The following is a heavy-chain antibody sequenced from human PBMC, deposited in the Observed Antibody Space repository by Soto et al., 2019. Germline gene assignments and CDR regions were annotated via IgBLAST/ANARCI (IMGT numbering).Heavy chain of an antibody. CDR3: ARDSYDFWTWFDP. D-gene: IGHD3-3*01. Sequence: SETLSLTCTVSGGSISSGGYYWSWIRQHPGKGLEWIGYIYYSGSTYYNPSLKSRVTISVDTSKNQFSLKLSSVTAADTAVYYCARDSYDFWTWFDPWGQGTLVTVSS. CDR2: IYYSGST. V-gene: IGHV4-31*03. CDR1: GGSISSGGYY. J-gene: IGHJ5*02.